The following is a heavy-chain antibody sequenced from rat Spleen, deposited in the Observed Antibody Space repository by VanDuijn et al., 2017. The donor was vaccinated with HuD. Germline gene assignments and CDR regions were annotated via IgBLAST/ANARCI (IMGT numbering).Heavy chain of an antibody. J-gene: IGHJ2*01. CDR3: TTDEGILRIIPFDY. D-gene: IGHD1-6*01. CDR2: ISYDGGST. V-gene: IGHV5-20*01. Sequence: EVQLVESGGGLVQPGRSLKLSCAASGFTFSDYAMAWVRQAPTKGLEWVASISYDGGSTYYRDSVKGRFTISRDNAKSSLYLQLDSLRSEDTATYYCTTDEGILRIIPFDYWGQGVMVTVSS. CDR1: GFTFSDYA.